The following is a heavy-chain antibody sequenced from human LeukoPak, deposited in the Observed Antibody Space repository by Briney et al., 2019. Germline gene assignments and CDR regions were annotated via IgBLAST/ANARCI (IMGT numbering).Heavy chain of an antibody. V-gene: IGHV3-21*01. D-gene: IGHD1-14*01. CDR2: ISSSSSYI. CDR1: GSTFSSYS. Sequence: GGSLRLSCAASGSTFSSYSMNWVRQAPGKGLEWVSSISSSSSYIYYADSVKGRFTISRDNAKNSLYLQMNILRAEDTAVYYCAREGTPLVMDVWGQGTTVTVSS. CDR3: AREGTPLVMDV. J-gene: IGHJ6*02.